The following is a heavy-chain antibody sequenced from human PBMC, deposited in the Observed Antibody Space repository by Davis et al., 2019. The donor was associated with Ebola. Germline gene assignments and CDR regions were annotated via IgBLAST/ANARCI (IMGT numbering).Heavy chain of an antibody. CDR3: ARSITMIVVAYNDY. J-gene: IGHJ4*02. CDR1: GFTFSSYA. V-gene: IGHV3-30*04. CDR2: ISSDGSNE. D-gene: IGHD3-22*01. Sequence: GGSLRLSCAASGFTFSSYAMHWVRQAPGKGLDWVALISSDGSNEFYADSVKGRFTISRDNSNNTLHLQMNSLRADDTAVYYCARSITMIVVAYNDYWGQGTLVTVSS.